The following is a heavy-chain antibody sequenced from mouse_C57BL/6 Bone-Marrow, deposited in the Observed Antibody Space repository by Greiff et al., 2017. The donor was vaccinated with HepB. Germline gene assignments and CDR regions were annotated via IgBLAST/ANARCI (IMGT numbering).Heavy chain of an antibody. V-gene: IGHV1-82*01. Sequence: VQLQQSGPELVKPGASVKISCKASGYAFSSSWMNWVKQRPGKGLEWIRRIYPGDGDTNYNGKFKGKATLTADKSSSTAYMQLSSLTSEDSAVYFCASCSAYFDYWGQGTTLTVSS. CDR3: ASCSAYFDY. J-gene: IGHJ2*01. CDR1: GYAFSSSW. D-gene: IGHD1-1*01. CDR2: IYPGDGDT.